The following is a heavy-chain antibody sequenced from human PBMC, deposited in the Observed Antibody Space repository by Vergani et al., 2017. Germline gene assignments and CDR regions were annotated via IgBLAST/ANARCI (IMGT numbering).Heavy chain of an antibody. D-gene: IGHD3-3*01. J-gene: IGHJ5*02. CDR1: GFTFNQYG. CDR2: TWYDGNNK. CDR3: AKDYDFWSGPAGQRYNWFDP. V-gene: IGHV3-33*06. Sequence: QVQLVESGGGVVQPGRSLRLSCAASGFTFNQYGMHWVRQAPGKGLEWVAVTWYDGNNKQYADSVKGRFTISRDNSKSTMYLQMNSLRDEDTAVYYCAKDYDFWSGPAGQRYNWFDPWGQGTLVTVSS.